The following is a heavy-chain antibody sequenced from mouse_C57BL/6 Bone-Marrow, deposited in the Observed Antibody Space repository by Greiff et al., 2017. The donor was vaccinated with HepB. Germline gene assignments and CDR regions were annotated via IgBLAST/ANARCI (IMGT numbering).Heavy chain of an antibody. V-gene: IGHV1-55*01. J-gene: IGHJ2*01. D-gene: IGHD2-4*01. Sequence: QVHVKQPGAELVKPGASVKMSCKASGYTFTSYWITWVKQRPGQGLEWIGDIYPGSGSTNYNEKFKSKATLTVDTSSSTAYMQLSSLTSEDSAVYYCALMITTTGYYFDYWGQGTTLTVSS. CDR2: IYPGSGST. CDR1: GYTFTSYW. CDR3: ALMITTTGYYFDY.